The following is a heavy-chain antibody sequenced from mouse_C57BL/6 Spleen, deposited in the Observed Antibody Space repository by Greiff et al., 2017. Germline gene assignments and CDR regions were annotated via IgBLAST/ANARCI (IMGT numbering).Heavy chain of an antibody. CDR2: IWTGGGT. CDR1: GFSLTSYA. Sequence: VKLMESGPGLVAPSQSLSITCTVSGFSLTSYAISWVRQPPGKGLEWLGVIWTGGGTNYNSGLKSRLSISKDNSKSQVFVKMNSLQTDDTARYYCARDYYGSSYNYAMDYWGQGTSVTVSS. V-gene: IGHV2-9-1*01. J-gene: IGHJ4*01. CDR3: ARDYYGSSYNYAMDY. D-gene: IGHD1-1*01.